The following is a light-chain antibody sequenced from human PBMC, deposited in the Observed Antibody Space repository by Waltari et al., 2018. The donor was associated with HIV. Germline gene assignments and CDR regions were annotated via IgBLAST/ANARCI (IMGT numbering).Light chain of an antibody. CDR3: AAGDDSLNDHWV. CDR1: SSNIGSNT. V-gene: IGLV1-44*01. CDR2: SIN. J-gene: IGLJ3*02. Sequence: QSVLTQPPSASGTPGQRVSISCSGSSSNIGSNTVHWYQQPPGTAPNLLIYSINPRPSGGPDQCSCAKTGGSASLAIIGLQSDEDADYYYAAGDDSLNDHWVFGGGTKLTVL.